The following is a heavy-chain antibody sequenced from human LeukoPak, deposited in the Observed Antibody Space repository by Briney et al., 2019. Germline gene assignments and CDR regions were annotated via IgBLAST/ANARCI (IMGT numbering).Heavy chain of an antibody. CDR1: GNTFSSYF. V-gene: IGHV1-46*01. CDR3: GRVTLYAFDI. J-gene: IGHJ3*02. D-gene: IGHD4-23*01. Sequence: ASVKPCCTASGNTFSSYFIHWVRQAPGHGLEWMGIISPSGGTTSYAQEFQGRVTMTRDTSTSTVYMELSSLRSEDTAVYYCGRVTLYAFDICCGGTIVIVSS. CDR2: ISPSGGTT.